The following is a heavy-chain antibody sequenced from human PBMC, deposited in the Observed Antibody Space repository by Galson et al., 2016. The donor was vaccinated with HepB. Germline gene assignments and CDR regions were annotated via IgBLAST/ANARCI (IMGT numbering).Heavy chain of an antibody. J-gene: IGHJ4*02. V-gene: IGHV4-59*01. CDR3: AREIYGGNSRPFDY. CDR1: GGSIRNYF. Sequence: SETLSLTCTVSGGSIRNYFWPWIRQPPGKRLEWLGSIYDNGDTNYNPSLNSRLTMSIDTSKNQFTLKLGSVTTADTAVYYCAREIYGGNSRPFDYWGQGTLVTVSS. CDR2: IYDNGDT. D-gene: IGHD4-23*01.